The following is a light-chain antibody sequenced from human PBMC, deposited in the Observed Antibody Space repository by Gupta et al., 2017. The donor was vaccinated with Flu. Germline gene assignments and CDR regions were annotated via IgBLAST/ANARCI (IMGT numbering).Light chain of an antibody. Sequence: IVLPQSPATLPVSPRARATLPFRAIQSVSSNLAWYQQKPGQAPRLLIYGASTRATGITARFSGSGSGTEVSLTISSRQSEDFAVDYCQQYNNYPPRTFGEGTKVEIK. J-gene: IGKJ1*01. CDR1: QSVSSN. CDR3: QQYNNYPPRT. CDR2: GAS. V-gene: IGKV3-15*01.